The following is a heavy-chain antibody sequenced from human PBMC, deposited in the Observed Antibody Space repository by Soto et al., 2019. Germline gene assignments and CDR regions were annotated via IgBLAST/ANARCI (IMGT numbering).Heavy chain of an antibody. CDR2: ISSNGGST. CDR1: GFTFSSYA. CDR3: VKDSGFDWLSYYFDY. V-gene: IGHV3-64D*06. D-gene: IGHD3-9*01. Sequence: GGSLRLSCSASGFTFSSYAMHWVRQSPGKGLEYVSAISSNGGSTYYADSVKGRFTISRDNSKNTLYLQMSSLRAEDTAVYYCVKDSGFDWLSYYFDYWGQGTLVTVSS. J-gene: IGHJ4*02.